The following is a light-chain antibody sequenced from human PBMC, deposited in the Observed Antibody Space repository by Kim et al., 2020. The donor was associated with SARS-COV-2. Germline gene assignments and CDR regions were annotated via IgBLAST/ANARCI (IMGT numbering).Light chain of an antibody. CDR1: SNDFGDYDF. J-gene: IGLJ1*01. CDR3: CSYAGRYTYV. V-gene: IGLV2-11*03. Sequence: VTSSCTVTSNDFGDYDFVACYPXHPGKAPQLIIYDVSERPSGVPDRFSGSKSGNTASLTISGLQAKXEADYYCCSYAGRYTYVFGSGTKVTVL. CDR2: DVS.